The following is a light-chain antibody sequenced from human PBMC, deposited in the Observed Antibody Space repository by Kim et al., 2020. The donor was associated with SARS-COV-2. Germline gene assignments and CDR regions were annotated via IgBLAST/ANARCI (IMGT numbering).Light chain of an antibody. Sequence: GQSITISCTTSTSDVGSYLVSWYKQAPGQAPQLIIYDVRQRPSGISERFSGSKSGNTASLTISGLQAEDEADYYCCSYAGRDTFELFGGGTQLTVL. CDR2: DVR. CDR3: CSYAGRDTFEL. J-gene: IGLJ2*01. CDR1: TSDVGSYL. V-gene: IGLV2-23*02.